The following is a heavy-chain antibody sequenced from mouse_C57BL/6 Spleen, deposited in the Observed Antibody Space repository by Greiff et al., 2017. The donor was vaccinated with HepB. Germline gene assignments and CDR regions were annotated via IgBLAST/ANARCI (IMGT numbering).Heavy chain of an antibody. Sequence: QVQLQQPGAELVRPGSSVKLSCKASGYTFTSYWMDWVKQRPGQGLEWIGNIYPSDSETHYNQKFKDKATLTVDKSSSTAYMQLSSLTSEDSAVYDSAKEGRTNFDYWGQGTTLTGSS. D-gene: IGHD1-3*01. V-gene: IGHV1-61*01. CDR3: AKEGRTNFDY. J-gene: IGHJ2*01. CDR1: GYTFTSYW. CDR2: IYPSDSET.